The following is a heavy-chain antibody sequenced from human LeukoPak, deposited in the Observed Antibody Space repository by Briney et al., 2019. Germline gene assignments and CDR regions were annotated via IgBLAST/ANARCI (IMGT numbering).Heavy chain of an antibody. D-gene: IGHD5-24*01. CDR2: IWYDGSNK. V-gene: IGHV3-33*01. CDR3: ARSSGWLHFDY. J-gene: IGHJ4*02. Sequence: GGSLRLSCAASGFTSSSYGMHWVRQAPGKGLEWVAVIWYDGSNKYYADSVKGRFTISRDNSKNTLYLQMNSLRAEDTAVYYCARSSGWLHFDYWGQGTLVTVSS. CDR1: GFTSSSYG.